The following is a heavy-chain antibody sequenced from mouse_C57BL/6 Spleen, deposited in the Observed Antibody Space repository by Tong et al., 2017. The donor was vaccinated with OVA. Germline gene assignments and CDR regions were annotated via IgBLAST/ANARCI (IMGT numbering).Heavy chain of an antibody. CDR2: IYPRDGST. V-gene: IGHV1-85*01. CDR1: GYTFTSYD. J-gene: IGHJ3*01. CDR3: ARGSNFAWFAY. D-gene: IGHD2-5*01. Sequence: VQLQESGPELVKPGASVKLSCKASGYTFTSYDINWVKQRPGQGLEWIGWIYPRDGSTKYNEKFKDKATLTVDTSSSTAYMELHSLTSEDSAVYFCARGSNFAWFAYWGQGTLVTVSA.